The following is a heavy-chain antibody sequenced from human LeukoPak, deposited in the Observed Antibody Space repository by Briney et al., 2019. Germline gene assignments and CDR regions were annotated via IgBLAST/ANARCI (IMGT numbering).Heavy chain of an antibody. D-gene: IGHD5-12*01. CDR3: ARRDIVAGFDP. Sequence: SETLSLTCAVYGGSFSGYYWSWIRQPPGKGLEWIGEINHSGSTYYNPSLKSRVTISVDTSKNQFSLKLSSVTAADTAVYYCARRDIVAGFDPWGQGTLVTVSS. V-gene: IGHV4-34*01. CDR1: GGSFSGYY. CDR2: INHSGST. J-gene: IGHJ5*02.